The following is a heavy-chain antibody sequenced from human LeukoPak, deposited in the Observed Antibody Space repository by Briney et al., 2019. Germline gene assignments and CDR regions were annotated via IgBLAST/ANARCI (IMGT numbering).Heavy chain of an antibody. CDR3: ARGYHDFSGYWLSYFDY. J-gene: IGHJ4*02. CDR2: IYYSGST. CDR1: GGSISSYY. V-gene: IGHV4-59*01. D-gene: IGHD3-22*01. Sequence: PSETLSLTCTVSGGSISSYYWTWIRQPPGKGLKWIGYIYYSGSTNYNPSLKSRVTISIDTSKNQFSLKLSSVTAADTAVYYCARGYHDFSGYWLSYFDYWGQGTLVTVSS.